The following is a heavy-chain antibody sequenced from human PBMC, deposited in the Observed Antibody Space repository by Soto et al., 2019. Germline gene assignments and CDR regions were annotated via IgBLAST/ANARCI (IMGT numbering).Heavy chain of an antibody. J-gene: IGHJ4*02. CDR1: GGSISSGGYY. Sequence: QVQLQESGPGLVKPSQTLSLTCTVSGGSISSGGYYWSWIRQHPGKGLEWIGYIYYSGSTYYNPSLRSRVTISVDTSKNQFSLKLSSVTAADTAVYYCARATDPSGYDFVFGYWGQGTLVTVSS. CDR2: IYYSGST. D-gene: IGHD5-12*01. V-gene: IGHV4-31*03. CDR3: ARATDPSGYDFVFGY.